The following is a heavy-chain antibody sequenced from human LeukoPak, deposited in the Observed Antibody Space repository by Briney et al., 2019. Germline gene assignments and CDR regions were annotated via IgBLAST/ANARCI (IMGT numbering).Heavy chain of an antibody. CDR3: ARGGRGYTYAPVAFDI. CDR1: GGSISSYY. D-gene: IGHD5-18*01. V-gene: IGHV4-59*01. Sequence: SGTLSLTCTVSGGSISSYYWNWIRQPPGRGLEWIGYIYYSGSTNYNPSLKSRVTISVDTSKNQFSLMLSSVTAADTAVYYCARGGRGYTYAPVAFDIWGEGTMVTVSS. CDR2: IYYSGST. J-gene: IGHJ3*02.